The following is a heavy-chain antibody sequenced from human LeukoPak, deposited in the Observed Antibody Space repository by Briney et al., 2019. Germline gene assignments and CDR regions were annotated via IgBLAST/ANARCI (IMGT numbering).Heavy chain of an antibody. J-gene: IGHJ5*02. Sequence: ASVKVSCKASGYTFTDYYMHWVRQAPGQGLEWMGRINPNSGGTNYAQKFQGRVTMTRDTSISTAYMELSGLRSDDTAVYYCAREGSYGYSWFDPWGQGTLVTVSS. CDR2: INPNSGGT. D-gene: IGHD5-18*01. CDR3: AREGSYGYSWFDP. V-gene: IGHV1-2*06. CDR1: GYTFTDYY.